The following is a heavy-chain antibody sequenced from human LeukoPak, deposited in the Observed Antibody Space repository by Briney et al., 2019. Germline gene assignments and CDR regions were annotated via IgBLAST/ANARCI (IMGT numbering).Heavy chain of an antibody. CDR2: IKQDGSEK. D-gene: IGHD5-24*01. J-gene: IGHJ6*03. Sequence: GGSLRPSCAASGFTFSSFWMSWVRQAPGKGLEWVANIKQDGSEKYVDSVKGRFTISRDNAKNSLYLQMNSLRAEDTAVYYCAKMGSYYYYYYYMDVWGKGTTVTVSS. CDR3: AKMGSYYYYYYYMDV. CDR1: GFTFSSFW. V-gene: IGHV3-7*01.